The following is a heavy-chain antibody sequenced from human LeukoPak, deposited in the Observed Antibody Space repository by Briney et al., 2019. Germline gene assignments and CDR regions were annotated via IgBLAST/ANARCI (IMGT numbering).Heavy chain of an antibody. J-gene: IGHJ4*02. V-gene: IGHV3-48*03. CDR3: ARRKEIDY. CDR1: GFTFSSYE. Sequence: PGGSLRLSCAASGFTFSSYEMNWVRQAPGKGLEWVSSISSSGSTIHYADSVRGRFTISRDNAKNSLYLQMNSLRAEDTAVYYCARRKEIDYWGQGTLVTVSS. CDR2: ISSSGSTI.